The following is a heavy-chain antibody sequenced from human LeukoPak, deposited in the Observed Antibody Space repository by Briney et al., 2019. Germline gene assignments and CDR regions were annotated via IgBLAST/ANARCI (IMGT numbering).Heavy chain of an antibody. J-gene: IGHJ3*02. D-gene: IGHD6-13*01. CDR3: ASPVTAAGTGAFDI. V-gene: IGHV3-49*03. CDR2: VRREASGGTT. Sequence: PGRSLTLSCTGSGFAFGDHLMSWFRQAPGKGLEWVAFVRREASGGTTDYAASVEGRFTISRDDSKGIAYLQMTGLKTEDTAVYYCASPVTAAGTGAFDIWGQGTMARVSS. CDR1: GFAFGDHL.